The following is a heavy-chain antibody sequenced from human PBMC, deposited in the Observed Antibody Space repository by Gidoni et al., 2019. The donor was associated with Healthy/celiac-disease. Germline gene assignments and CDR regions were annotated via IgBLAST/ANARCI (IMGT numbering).Heavy chain of an antibody. Sequence: EVQLVQAGAEVNKPGESLKISCKGSGYSFTSYWIGWVRQMPGQGLEWMGIIYPGDYDTRHNPSFQGQVTISADKSISTDYLQWIRLKASGTAMYYCARSGGGSTIFGVEWCYYFDYWGQGTLVTVSS. CDR3: ARSGGGSTIFGVEWCYYFDY. CDR1: GYSFTSYW. D-gene: IGHD3-3*01. V-gene: IGHV5-51*01. CDR2: IYPGDYDT. J-gene: IGHJ4*02.